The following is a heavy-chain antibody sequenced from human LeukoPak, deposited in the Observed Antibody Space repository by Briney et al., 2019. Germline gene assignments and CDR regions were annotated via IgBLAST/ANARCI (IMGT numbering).Heavy chain of an antibody. Sequence: PGGSLRLSCAASGFTFSSYSMNRVRQAPGKGLEWVSSISSSSSYIYYADSVKGRFTISRDNAKNSLYLQMNSLRAEDTAVYYCARDYLLNTGTWELRYPYFDYWGQGTLVTVSS. D-gene: IGHD1-26*01. CDR1: GFTFSSYS. J-gene: IGHJ4*02. V-gene: IGHV3-21*01. CDR2: ISSSSSYI. CDR3: ARDYLLNTGTWELRYPYFDY.